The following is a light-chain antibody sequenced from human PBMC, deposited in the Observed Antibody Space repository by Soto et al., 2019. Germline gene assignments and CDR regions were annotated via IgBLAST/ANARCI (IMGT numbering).Light chain of an antibody. CDR1: QSLNRD. CDR2: GAS. Sequence: IVIPQSPATLSMSPGERATLSCRASQSLNRDLAWYQQKPGQSPRLLIFGASIRATGIPARFSGSGSGTEFTLTIGSLQSEDCALYYCQQYNNWPGTFGQGTKVDIK. J-gene: IGKJ1*01. V-gene: IGKV3-15*01. CDR3: QQYNNWPGT.